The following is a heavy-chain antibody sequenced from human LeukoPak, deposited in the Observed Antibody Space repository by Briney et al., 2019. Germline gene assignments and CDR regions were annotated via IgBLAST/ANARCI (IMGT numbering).Heavy chain of an antibody. V-gene: IGHV4-38-2*01. CDR1: GYSISSGYY. J-gene: IGHJ6*04. CDR2: IYHSGST. D-gene: IGHD5-12*01. CDR3: AGLRLPYYYGMDV. Sequence: PSETLSLTCAVSGYSISSGYYWGWLRPHPGKGLEWIGSIYHSGSTYYNPSLKSRVTISVDTSKNQFSLKLSSVTAADTAVYYCAGLRLPYYYGMDVWGKGTTVTVSS.